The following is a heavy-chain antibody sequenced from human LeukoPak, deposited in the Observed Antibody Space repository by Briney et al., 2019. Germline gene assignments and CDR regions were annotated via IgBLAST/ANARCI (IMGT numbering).Heavy chain of an antibody. Sequence: SETLSLTCTVSGGSISSGDYYWSRIRQPPGKGLEWIGYIYYSGSTYYNPSLKSRVAISVDTSKNQFFLKLSSVTAADTAVYYCARVPSSMVRGLDYWGQGTLVTVSS. CDR2: IYYSGST. D-gene: IGHD3-10*01. V-gene: IGHV4-30-4*01. J-gene: IGHJ4*02. CDR1: GGSISSGDYY. CDR3: ARVPSSMVRGLDY.